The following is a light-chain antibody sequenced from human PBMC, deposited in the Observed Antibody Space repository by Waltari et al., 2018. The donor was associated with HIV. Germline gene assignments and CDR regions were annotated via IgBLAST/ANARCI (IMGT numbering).Light chain of an antibody. CDR2: DNN. J-gene: IGLJ2*01. V-gene: IGLV1-51*01. CDR3: GTWDSSLSAVV. CDR1: SSTIGNNY. Sequence: QSVLTQPPSVSAAPRQKVTISCSRSSSTIGNNYVSWYQQLPGTAPKLLIYDNNKRPSGIPDRFSGSKSGTSATLGITGLQTGDEADYYCGTWDSSLSAVVFGGGTKLTVL.